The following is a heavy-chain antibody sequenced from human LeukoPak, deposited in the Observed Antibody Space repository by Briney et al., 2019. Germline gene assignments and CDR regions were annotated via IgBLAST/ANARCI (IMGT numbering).Heavy chain of an antibody. CDR1: GGSIISSDYH. CDR2: ISYSGNT. J-gene: IGHJ3*02. V-gene: IGHV4-39*01. CDR3: ARHCCSAPSKRVFDI. Sequence: PSETLSLTCTVSGGSIISSDYHWGWVRQPPGKGLEWIGTISYSGNTDYNPSLRSRVTISVDTPNNQFSLRLGSVTAADTAIYHCARHCCSAPSKRVFDIWGQGTMVTVSS. D-gene: IGHD2-15*01.